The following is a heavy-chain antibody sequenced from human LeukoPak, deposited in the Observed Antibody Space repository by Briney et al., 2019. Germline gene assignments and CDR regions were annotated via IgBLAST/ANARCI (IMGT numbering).Heavy chain of an antibody. V-gene: IGHV5-51*01. CDR1: GYSFTTYW. J-gene: IGHJ3*02. Sequence: GESPEISCKGFGYSFTTYWIGWVRQMPGQGLEWMGIIYPGDSDTKYNPSSRGQGTISADKYISTAYLQWSSLKASDTAMYYCARSCTSTNCYLTDAFDIWGQGTMVTVSS. D-gene: IGHD2-2*01. CDR2: IYPGDSDT. CDR3: ARSCTSTNCYLTDAFDI.